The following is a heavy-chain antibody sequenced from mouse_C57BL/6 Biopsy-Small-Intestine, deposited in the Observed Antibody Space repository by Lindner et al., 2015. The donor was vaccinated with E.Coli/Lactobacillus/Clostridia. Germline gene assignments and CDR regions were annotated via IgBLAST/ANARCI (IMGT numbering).Heavy chain of an antibody. CDR3: ARSTTSVGDWFAY. CDR2: IYPRSGNT. V-gene: IGHV1-81*01. J-gene: IGHJ3*01. CDR1: GYTFTSYG. Sequence: VQLQESGAELARPGASVKLSCKASGYTFTSYGISWVKQRTGQGLEWIGEIYPRSGNTYYNEKFKGKATLTADKSSSTAYMELRSLTSEDSAVYFCARSTTSVGDWFAYWGQGTLVTVSA. D-gene: IGHD6-1*01.